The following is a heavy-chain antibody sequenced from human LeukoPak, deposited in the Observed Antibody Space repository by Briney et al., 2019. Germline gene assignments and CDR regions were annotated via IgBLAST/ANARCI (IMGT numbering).Heavy chain of an antibody. CDR1: GGSISTYF. V-gene: IGHV4-59*01. CDR3: ARGGYRSYYYVDV. CDR2: MYYTGSS. D-gene: IGHD3-16*02. Sequence: SETLSLTCSVSGGSISTYFWTWIRQAPGKGLDWIGYMYYTGSSNYNPSLQSRVAISIDTSKNEFSLKLTSVTPADTAVYYCARGGYRSYYYVDVRGKGTTVIVSS. J-gene: IGHJ6*03.